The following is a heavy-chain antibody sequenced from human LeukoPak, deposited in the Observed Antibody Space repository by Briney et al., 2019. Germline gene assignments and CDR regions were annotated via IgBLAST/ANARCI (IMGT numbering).Heavy chain of an antibody. CDR3: AKDITPTDSYDSSAFDY. J-gene: IGHJ4*02. CDR1: GFTFSSYG. Sequence: GGSLRLSCAASGFTFSSYGMHWVRQAPGKGLEWVAVISYDGSNKYYADSVKGRFTISRDNSKNTLYLQMNSLRAEDTALYYCAKDITPTDSYDSSAFDYWGQGTLVTVSS. CDR2: ISYDGSNK. V-gene: IGHV3-30*18. D-gene: IGHD3-22*01.